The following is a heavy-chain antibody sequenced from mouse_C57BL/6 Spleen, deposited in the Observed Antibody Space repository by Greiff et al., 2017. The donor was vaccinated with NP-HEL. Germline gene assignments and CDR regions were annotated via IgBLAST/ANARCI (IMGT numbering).Heavy chain of an antibody. J-gene: IGHJ4*01. CDR2: ISDGGSYT. CDR1: GFTFSSYA. D-gene: IGHD3-3*01. CDR3: ARGGRGAMDY. Sequence: DVQLVESGGGLVKPGGSLKLSCAASGFTFSSYAMSWVRQTPEKRLEWVATISDGGSYTYYPDNVKGRFTISRDNAKTNLYLQMSHLKSEDTAMYYCARGGRGAMDYWGQGTSVTVSS. V-gene: IGHV5-4*01.